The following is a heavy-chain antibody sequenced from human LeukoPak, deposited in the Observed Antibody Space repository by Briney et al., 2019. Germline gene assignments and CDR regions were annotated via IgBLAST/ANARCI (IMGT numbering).Heavy chain of an antibody. V-gene: IGHV3-33*01. Sequence: PGGSLRLSCGAPGFTFSTYGMHWVRQAPGKGLEWVACIWYDGSNKYYADSVKGRFTISRDNSKNTLYLQMNSLRAEDTAVYYCARDPSTHYVWGTYGAFDIWGQGTMVTVSS. J-gene: IGHJ3*02. D-gene: IGHD3-16*01. CDR1: GFTFSTYG. CDR2: IWYDGSNK. CDR3: ARDPSTHYVWGTYGAFDI.